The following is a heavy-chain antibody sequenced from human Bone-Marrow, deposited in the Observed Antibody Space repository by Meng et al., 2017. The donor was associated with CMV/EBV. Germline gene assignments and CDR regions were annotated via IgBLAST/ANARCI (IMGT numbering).Heavy chain of an antibody. CDR2: INPNSGGT. J-gene: IGHJ3*02. D-gene: IGHD2-2*01. Sequence: ASVKVSCKASCYTFTGYYMHWVRQAPGQGLEWVGWINPNSGGTNYAQKFQGRVTMTRDTSISTAYMELSRLRSDNTAVYYCARSNIVVVPAGTHAFDIWGQGTMVTVSS. V-gene: IGHV1-2*02. CDR3: ARSNIVVVPAGTHAFDI. CDR1: CYTFTGYY.